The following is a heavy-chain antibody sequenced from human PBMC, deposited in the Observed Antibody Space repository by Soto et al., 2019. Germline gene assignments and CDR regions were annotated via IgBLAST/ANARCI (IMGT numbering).Heavy chain of an antibody. J-gene: IGHJ4*02. D-gene: IGHD6-6*01. CDR1: GGSFSGYY. Sequence: QVQLQQWGAGLLKPSETLSLTCAVYGGSFSGYYWSWIRQPPGKGLEWIGEINHSGSTNYNPSLKSRVTISVDTSKNQFSPKLSSVTAADTAVYYCARGLGYSSSSTDYWGQGTLVTVSS. CDR2: INHSGST. V-gene: IGHV4-34*01. CDR3: ARGLGYSSSSTDY.